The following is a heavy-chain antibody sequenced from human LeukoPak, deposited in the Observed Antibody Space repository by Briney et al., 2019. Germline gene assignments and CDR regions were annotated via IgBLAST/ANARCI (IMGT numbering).Heavy chain of an antibody. CDR2: INHSGST. D-gene: IGHD1-26*01. CDR3: ARAGRIVGATCLDY. Sequence: PSESLSLTCAVYGGSFSGYYWSWIRQPPGKGLEWIGGINHSGSTNYNPSLKSRVTISVDTSKNQFSLKLSSVTAADTAVYYCARAGRIVGATCLDYWGQGTLVTVSS. V-gene: IGHV4-34*01. CDR1: GGSFSGYY. J-gene: IGHJ4*02.